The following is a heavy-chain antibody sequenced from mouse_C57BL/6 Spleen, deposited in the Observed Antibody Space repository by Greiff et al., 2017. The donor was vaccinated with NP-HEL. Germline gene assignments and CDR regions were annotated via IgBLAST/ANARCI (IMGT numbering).Heavy chain of an antibody. CDR1: GFTFSDYG. V-gene: IGHV5-17*01. CDR3: AIYYGNYYFDY. CDR2: ISSGSSTI. J-gene: IGHJ2*01. Sequence: EVKLMESGGGLVKPGGSLKLSCAASGFTFSDYGMHWVRQAPEKGLEWVAYISSGSSTIYYADTVKGRFTISRDNAKNTLFLQMTSLRSEDTAMYYCAIYYGNYYFDYWGQGTTLTVSS. D-gene: IGHD2-1*01.